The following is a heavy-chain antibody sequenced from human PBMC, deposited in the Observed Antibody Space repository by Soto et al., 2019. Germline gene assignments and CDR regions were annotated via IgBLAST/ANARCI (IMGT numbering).Heavy chain of an antibody. CDR2: ISYDVSNK. Sequence: SLRLSCAASGFTFSSYGMHWVRQAPGKGLEWVAVISYDVSNKYYADSVKGRFTISRDNSKNTLYLQMNSLRAEDTAAYYCAKGTRIAADGMGYWGQGTLVTVSS. J-gene: IGHJ4*02. V-gene: IGHV3-30*18. D-gene: IGHD6-13*01. CDR1: GFTFSSYG. CDR3: AKGTRIAADGMGY.